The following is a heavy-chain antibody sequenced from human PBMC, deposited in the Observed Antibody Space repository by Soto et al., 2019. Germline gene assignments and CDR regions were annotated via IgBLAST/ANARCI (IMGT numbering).Heavy chain of an antibody. D-gene: IGHD3-3*01. V-gene: IGHV3-30-3*01. CDR1: GFTFSSYA. J-gene: IGHJ6*02. CDR3: ARDREEFWSGYYGFPYGMAV. Sequence: GGSLRLSCAASGFTFSSYAMHWVRQAPGKGLEWVAVISYGGSNKYYADSVKGRFTISRDNSKNTLYLQMNSLRAEDTAVYYCARDREEFWSGYYGFPYGMAVWGRGTTVTVSS. CDR2: ISYGGSNK.